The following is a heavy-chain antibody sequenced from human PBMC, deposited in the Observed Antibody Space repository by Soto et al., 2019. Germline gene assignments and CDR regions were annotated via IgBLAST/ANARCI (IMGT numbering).Heavy chain of an antibody. Sequence: EVQLVESGGGLVQPGGSLRLSCAASGFTFSSYWMHWVRQAPGKGLVWVSRINSDGSSTSYADSVKGRFTISRDNAKNTLYLQMNSLRAEDKAVYYCARVDFDWLLVSRGCYYYYYMDVWGKGTTVTVSS. CDR2: INSDGSST. V-gene: IGHV3-74*01. CDR1: GFTFSSYW. D-gene: IGHD3-9*01. CDR3: ARVDFDWLLVSRGCYYYYYMDV. J-gene: IGHJ6*03.